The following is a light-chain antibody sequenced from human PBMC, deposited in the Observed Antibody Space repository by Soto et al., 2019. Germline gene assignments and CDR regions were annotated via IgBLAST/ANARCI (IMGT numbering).Light chain of an antibody. CDR3: QQYGNGNSPRYS. Sequence: EIVLTQSPGTLSLSLGERATLSCRASQSVSSNYLAWYQQKPGQAPRLLIYETSSSATGIPDRFSGSGSGTDFTLSISRLEPEDFAVYYCQQYGNGNSPRYSFGQGTRLEIK. CDR1: QSVSSNY. J-gene: IGKJ2*03. CDR2: ETS. V-gene: IGKV3-20*01.